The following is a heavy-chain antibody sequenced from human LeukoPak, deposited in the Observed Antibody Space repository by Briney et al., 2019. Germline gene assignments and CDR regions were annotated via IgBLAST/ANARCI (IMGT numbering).Heavy chain of an antibody. D-gene: IGHD6-6*01. CDR3: ARLFSSSSGRAFDI. J-gene: IGHJ3*02. Sequence: KPSETLSLTCTVSGGSISSYYWSWIRQPPGKGLEWIGYIYGSGSTNYDPSLKSRVTISVDTSKNQFSLRLNSVTAADTAVYYCARLFSSSSGRAFDIWGQGTIVTVSS. CDR2: IYGSGST. V-gene: IGHV4-59*01. CDR1: GGSISSYY.